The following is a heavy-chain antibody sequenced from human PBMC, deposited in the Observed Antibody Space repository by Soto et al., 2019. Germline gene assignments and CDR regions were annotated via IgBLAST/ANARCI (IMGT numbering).Heavy chain of an antibody. J-gene: IGHJ4*02. CDR3: AKDREVVVVTATRDYFDY. Sequence: GGSLRLSCAASGFTFSSYAMSWVRQAPGKGLEWVSAISGSGGSTYYADSVKGRFTISRDNAKNKLYLQMNSLRAEDTAVYYCAKDREVVVVTATRDYFDYWGQGTLVTVSS. D-gene: IGHD2-21*02. CDR2: ISGSGGST. CDR1: GFTFSSYA. V-gene: IGHV3-23*01.